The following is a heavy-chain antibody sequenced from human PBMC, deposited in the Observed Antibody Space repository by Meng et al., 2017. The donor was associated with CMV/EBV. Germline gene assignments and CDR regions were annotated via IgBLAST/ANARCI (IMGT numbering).Heavy chain of an antibody. CDR1: GFTFDDYG. CDR2: INWNGGST. V-gene: IGHV3-20*01. CDR3: AREWVLSRGRKQNAFDI. Sequence: GESLKISCAASGFTFDDYGMSWVRQAPGKGLEWVSGINWNGGSTGYADSVKGRFTISRDNAKNSLYLQMKSLRAEDTALYHCAREWVLSRGRKQNAFDIWGQGTMVTVSS. D-gene: IGHD1-26*01. J-gene: IGHJ3*02.